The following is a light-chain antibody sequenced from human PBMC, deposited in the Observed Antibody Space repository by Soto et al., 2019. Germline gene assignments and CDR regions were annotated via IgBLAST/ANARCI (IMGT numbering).Light chain of an antibody. J-gene: IGKJ1*01. V-gene: IGKV1-39*01. CDR3: QQSFSSPQT. CDR1: QSIRSY. CDR2: TTF. Sequence: DIQMTQSPSSLSASVGDRVTITCRASQSIRSYLNWYQQKLGKAPKLLIYTTFNLQSGVPSRFSGSGSGTDFTLTINTLQPEDFATYSCQQSFSSPQTFGQGTKVEIK.